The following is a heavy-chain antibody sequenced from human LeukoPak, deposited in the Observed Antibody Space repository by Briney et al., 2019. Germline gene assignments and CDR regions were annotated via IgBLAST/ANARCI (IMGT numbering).Heavy chain of an antibody. D-gene: IGHD3-22*01. CDR3: ARLEAYYYDSSGYYFDY. CDR2: INHSGST. J-gene: IGHJ4*02. Sequence: SETLSLTCAVYGGSFSGYYWSWIRQPPGKGLEWIGEINHSGSTNCNPSLKSRVTISVDTSKNQFSLKLSSVTAADTAVYYCARLEAYYYDSSGYYFDYWGQGTLVTVSS. V-gene: IGHV4-34*01. CDR1: GGSFSGYY.